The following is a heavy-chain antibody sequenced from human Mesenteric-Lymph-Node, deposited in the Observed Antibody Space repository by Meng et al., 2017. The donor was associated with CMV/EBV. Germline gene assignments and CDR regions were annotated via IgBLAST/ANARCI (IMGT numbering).Heavy chain of an antibody. J-gene: IGHJ5*02. D-gene: IGHD3-3*01. CDR1: GFTFSNYW. V-gene: IGHV3-48*04. Sequence: GGSLRLSCAGSGFTFSNYWIHWFRQAPGKGLEWVSYISSSSSTIYYADSVKGRFTISRDNAKNSLYLQMNSLRAEDTAVYYCASHDFWSGYWFDPWGQGTLVTVSS. CDR2: ISSSSSTI. CDR3: ASHDFWSGYWFDP.